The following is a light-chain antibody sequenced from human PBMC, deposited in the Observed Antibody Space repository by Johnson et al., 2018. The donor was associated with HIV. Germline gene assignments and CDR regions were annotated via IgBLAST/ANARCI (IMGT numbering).Light chain of an antibody. J-gene: IGLJ1*01. CDR2: DNN. CDR3: GTWDSSLSARYV. V-gene: IGLV1-51*01. CDR1: SSNIGNNY. Sequence: QSVLTQPPSVSAAPGQKVTISCSGSSSNIGNNYVSWYQQLPGTAPKLLIYDNNKRPSGIPDRFSGSKSGTSATLGITGLQTGDEADYYCGTWDSSLSARYVFGTGTKVTGL.